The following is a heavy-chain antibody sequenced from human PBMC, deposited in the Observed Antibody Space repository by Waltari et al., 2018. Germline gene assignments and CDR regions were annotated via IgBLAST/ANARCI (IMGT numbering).Heavy chain of an antibody. CDR1: GGSFNAYY. CDR2: INHVGDT. V-gene: IGHV4-34*01. CDR3: ASRIGGITPLTG. D-gene: IGHD1-26*01. J-gene: IGHJ4*02. Sequence: QLQLQQWGAGLLKPSETLALTCADYGGSFNAYYWTCIRQAPGKGLEWIGEINHVGDTNYNPSLKSRVTILIDASKNQFSLKLSSMTAADTTIYYCASRIGGITPLTGWGQGTPVIVSS.